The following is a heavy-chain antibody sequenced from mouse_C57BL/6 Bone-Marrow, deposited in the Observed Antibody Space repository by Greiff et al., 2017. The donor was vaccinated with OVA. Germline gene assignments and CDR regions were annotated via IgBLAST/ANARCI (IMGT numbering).Heavy chain of an antibody. CDR1: GYTFTNYW. V-gene: IGHV1-63*01. J-gene: IGHJ4*01. Sequence: QVHVKQSGAELVRPGTSVKMSCKASGYTFTNYWIGWAKQRPGHGLEWIGDIYPGGGYTNYNEKFKGKATLTADKSSSTAYMQFSSLTSEDSAIYYCARRGFYAMDYWGQGTSVTVSS. CDR2: IYPGGGYT. CDR3: ARRGFYAMDY.